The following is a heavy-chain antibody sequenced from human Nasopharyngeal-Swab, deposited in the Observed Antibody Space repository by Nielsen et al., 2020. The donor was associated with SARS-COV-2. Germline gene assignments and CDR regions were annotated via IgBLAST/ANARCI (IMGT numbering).Heavy chain of an antibody. D-gene: IGHD7-27*01. CDR3: ARDPPSTGDYYFDH. CDR2: IKQDGGEK. J-gene: IGHJ4*02. Sequence: GGSLRLSCAASGFTFSSYWMSWVRQAPGKGLEWVANIKQDGGEKNYVDSVKGRFTISRNNAKNSLYLHMNSLRAEDTAVYFCARDPPSTGDYYFDHWGQGTLVTVSS. V-gene: IGHV3-7*01. CDR1: GFTFSSYW.